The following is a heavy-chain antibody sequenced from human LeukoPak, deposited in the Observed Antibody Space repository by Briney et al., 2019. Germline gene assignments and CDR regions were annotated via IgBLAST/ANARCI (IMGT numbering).Heavy chain of an antibody. CDR1: GFTFSSYS. CDR2: ISSSSSYI. J-gene: IGHJ6*03. CDR3: ARARDYSYYYYYYMDV. V-gene: IGHV3-21*06. Sequence: GGSLRLSCAASGFTFSSYSVNWVRQAPGKGLEWVSFISSSSSYIYYADSVKGRFTISRDNAKNSLYLQMNSLRAEDTAVYYCARARDYSYYYYYYMDVWGKGTTVTVSS. D-gene: IGHD3-10*01.